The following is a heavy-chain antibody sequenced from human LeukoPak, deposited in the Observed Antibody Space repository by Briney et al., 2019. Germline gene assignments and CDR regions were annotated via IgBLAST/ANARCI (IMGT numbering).Heavy chain of an antibody. V-gene: IGHV4-39*01. CDR3: ARIVGAYYFDY. J-gene: IGHJ4*02. Sequence: PSETLSLTCTASGGSISSSSYYWGWIRQPPGKGLEWIGSIYYSGSTYYNPSLKSRVTISVDTSKNQFSLKLSSVTAADTAVYYCARIVGAYYFDYWGQGTLVTVSS. CDR2: IYYSGST. D-gene: IGHD1-26*01. CDR1: GGSISSSSYY.